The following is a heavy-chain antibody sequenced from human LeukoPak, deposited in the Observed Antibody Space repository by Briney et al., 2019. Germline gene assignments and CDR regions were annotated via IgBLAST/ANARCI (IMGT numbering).Heavy chain of an antibody. V-gene: IGHV3-23*01. J-gene: IGHJ3*02. CDR3: ARDCSSTSCYSSGAFDI. CDR1: GFTFRNYA. CDR2: IRGSGGST. Sequence: GGSLRLSCAASGFTFRNYAMSWVRQAPGKGLEWVSDIRGSGGSTHYADSVKGRFTISRDNAKNSLYLQMNSLRAEDTAVYYCARDCSSTSCYSSGAFDIWGQGTMVTVSS. D-gene: IGHD2-2*02.